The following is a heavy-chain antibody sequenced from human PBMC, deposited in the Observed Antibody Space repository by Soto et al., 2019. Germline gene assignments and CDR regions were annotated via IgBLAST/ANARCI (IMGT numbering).Heavy chain of an antibody. J-gene: IGHJ6*02. CDR1: GGSFSKYG. CDR3: ARGYRENAFYAMDV. CDR2: IIPMFDIG. V-gene: IGHV1-69*01. D-gene: IGHD1-1*01. Sequence: QVQLVQSGAEVKMPGSSVRVSCKASGGSFSKYGISWVRQAPGQGLEWMGGIIPMFDIGNYAEKFLGRVTITADESTSTSHIQLSSLTSEDTAVYVCARGYRENAFYAMDVWGQGTTVTVSS.